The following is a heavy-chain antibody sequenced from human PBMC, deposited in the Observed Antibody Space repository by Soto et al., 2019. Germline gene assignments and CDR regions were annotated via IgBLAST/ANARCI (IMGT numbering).Heavy chain of an antibody. Sequence: EVQLLESGGGLVQPGGSLRLSCAASGFTFSSYAMSWVRQAPGKGLEWVSAISGSGGSTYYADSVKGQVTISRDNAKTKHNLKMESNRAEDTAVYYYAKTPQAWHFYYEDVWGKGTTVTVSS. J-gene: IGHJ6*03. V-gene: IGHV3-23*01. CDR3: AKTPQAWHFYYEDV. CDR1: GFTFSSYA. D-gene: IGHD2-15*01. CDR2: ISGSGGST.